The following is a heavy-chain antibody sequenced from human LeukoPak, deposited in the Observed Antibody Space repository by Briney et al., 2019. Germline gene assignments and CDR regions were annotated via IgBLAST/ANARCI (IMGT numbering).Heavy chain of an antibody. Sequence: KPSETLSLTCAVSGVSISSYYWSWIRQPPGKELEWIGYIYYSGSTNYNPSLKSRVTISVDTSKNQFSLKLSSVTAADTAVYYCARSSVADTKYYFDYWGQGTLVTVSS. CDR3: ARSSVADTKYYFDY. CDR1: GVSISSYY. J-gene: IGHJ4*02. V-gene: IGHV4-59*01. CDR2: IYYSGST. D-gene: IGHD6-19*01.